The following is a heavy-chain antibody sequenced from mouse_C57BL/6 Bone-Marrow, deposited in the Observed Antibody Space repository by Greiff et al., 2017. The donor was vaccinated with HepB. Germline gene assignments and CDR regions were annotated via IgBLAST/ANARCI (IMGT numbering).Heavy chain of an antibody. V-gene: IGHV1-55*01. Sequence: QVHVKQPGAELVKPGASVKMSCKASGYTFTSYWITWVKQRPGQGLEWIGDIYPGSGSTNYNEKFKSKATLTVDTSSSTAYMQLSSLTSEDSAVYYCARGGWLLRRYAMDYWGQGTSVTVSS. CDR3: ARGGWLLRRYAMDY. CDR2: IYPGSGST. J-gene: IGHJ4*01. CDR1: GYTFTSYW. D-gene: IGHD2-3*01.